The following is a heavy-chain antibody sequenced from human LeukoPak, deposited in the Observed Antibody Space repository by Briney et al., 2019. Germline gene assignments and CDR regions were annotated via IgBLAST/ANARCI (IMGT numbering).Heavy chain of an antibody. CDR2: ISSRSDYK. D-gene: IGHD2-8*01. CDR1: GFAFNTYS. Sequence: GGSLRLSCAASGFAFNTYSMNWVRRAPGKGLEWVSSISSRSDYKYYGDSVKGRFTIYRDNAKNSLYLQMNSLRAEDTAVYYCARDGGYCTNGVCYLDNWGQGTPVTVSS. V-gene: IGHV3-21*01. J-gene: IGHJ4*02. CDR3: ARDGGYCTNGVCYLDN.